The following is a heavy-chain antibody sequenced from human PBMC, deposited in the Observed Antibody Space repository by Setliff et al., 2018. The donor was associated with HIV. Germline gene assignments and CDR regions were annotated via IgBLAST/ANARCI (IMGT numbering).Heavy chain of an antibody. D-gene: IGHD3-16*01. CDR3: GKAPYPQYYYYYMDV. Sequence: SETLSLTCTVSGGSISSYYWSWIRQPPGKGLEWIGYIYYSGSTNYADSVKGRFTMSRDNAKNTLHLQMNSLRAEDTAVYYCGKAPYPQYYYYYMDVWGKGTTVTVSS. V-gene: IGHV4-59*12. CDR2: IYYSGST. CDR1: GGSISSYY. J-gene: IGHJ6*03.